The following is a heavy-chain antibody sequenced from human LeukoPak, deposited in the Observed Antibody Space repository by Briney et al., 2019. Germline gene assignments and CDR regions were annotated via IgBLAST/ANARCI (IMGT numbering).Heavy chain of an antibody. J-gene: IGHJ4*02. D-gene: IGHD2-21*02. CDR1: GFTFTRAW. CDR2: IKSKADGGTT. V-gene: IGHV3-15*01. CDR3: TADWPGDSYPIDF. Sequence: GGSLRLSCAASGFTFTRAWMSWVRQAPGKGLEWVGRIKSKADGGTTHYAAPVKDRFIISRDDSRDTHYLQMNSLKTEDTAVYYCTADWPGDSYPIDFGGQGTLVTVSS.